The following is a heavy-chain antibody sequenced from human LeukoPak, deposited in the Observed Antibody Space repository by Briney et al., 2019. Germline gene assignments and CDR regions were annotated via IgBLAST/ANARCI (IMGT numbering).Heavy chain of an antibody. CDR3: ASGDRSSTSCYQY. D-gene: IGHD2-2*01. CDR1: GGSFSGYY. CDR2: INHSGST. V-gene: IGHV4-34*01. J-gene: IGHJ4*02. Sequence: SETLSLTCAVYGGSFSGYYWSWIRQPPGKGLEWIGEINHSGSTNYNPSLKSRVTMSVDTSKNQFSLKLSSVTAADTAVYYCASGDRSSTSCYQYWGQGTLVTVSS.